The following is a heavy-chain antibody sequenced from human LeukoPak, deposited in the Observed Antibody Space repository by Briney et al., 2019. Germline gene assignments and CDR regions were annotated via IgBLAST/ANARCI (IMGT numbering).Heavy chain of an antibody. CDR1: GGSISSYY. CDR2: IYTSGST. CDR3: AREERYCSSTSCYYYYYMDV. Sequence: SETLSLTCTVSGGSISSYYWSWIRQPAGKGLEWIGRIYTSGSTNYNPSLKSRVTMSVDTSKNQFSLKLSSVTAADTAVYYCAREERYCSSTSCYYYYYMDVWGKGTTVTVSS. V-gene: IGHV4-4*07. J-gene: IGHJ6*03. D-gene: IGHD2-2*01.